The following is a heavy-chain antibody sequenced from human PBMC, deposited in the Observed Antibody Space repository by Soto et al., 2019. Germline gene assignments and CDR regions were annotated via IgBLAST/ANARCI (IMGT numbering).Heavy chain of an antibody. Sequence: GASVKVSCKASGYTFTSYGISWVRQAPGQGLEWMGIINPSGGSTSYAQKFQGRVTMTRDTSTSTVYMELSSLRSEDTAVYYCARDGVVGATSLFDYWGQGTLVTVSS. D-gene: IGHD1-26*01. J-gene: IGHJ4*02. V-gene: IGHV1-46*01. CDR2: INPSGGST. CDR3: ARDGVVGATSLFDY. CDR1: GYTFTSYG.